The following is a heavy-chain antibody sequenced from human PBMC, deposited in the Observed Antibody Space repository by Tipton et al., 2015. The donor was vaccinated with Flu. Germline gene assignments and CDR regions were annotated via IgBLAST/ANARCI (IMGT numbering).Heavy chain of an antibody. D-gene: IGHD3-10*01. CDR1: GFTFDDYA. CDR2: ISWNSGSI. CDR3: AKGCLGGTSGGGFDP. Sequence: SLRLSCAASGFTFDDYAMHWVRQAPGKGLEWVSGISWNSGSIGYADSVKGRFTISRDNAKNSLYLQMNSLRAEDTALYYCAKGCLGGTSGGGFDPWGQGTLVTVSS. V-gene: IGHV3-9*01. J-gene: IGHJ5*02.